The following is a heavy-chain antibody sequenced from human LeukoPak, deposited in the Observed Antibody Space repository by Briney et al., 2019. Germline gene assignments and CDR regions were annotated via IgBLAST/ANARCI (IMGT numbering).Heavy chain of an antibody. Sequence: ASVKVSCKASGNTFTGDFMQWVRQAPGQGLEWMGWINVNSGGTHYAQKFQGRVSMTSDTSIATAYMELSGLISDGTAVYYCASYSDSPKEFDKWGQGTLVSVSS. CDR2: INVNSGGT. CDR1: GNTFTGDF. D-gene: IGHD1-26*01. CDR3: ASYSDSPKEFDK. V-gene: IGHV1-2*02. J-gene: IGHJ4*02.